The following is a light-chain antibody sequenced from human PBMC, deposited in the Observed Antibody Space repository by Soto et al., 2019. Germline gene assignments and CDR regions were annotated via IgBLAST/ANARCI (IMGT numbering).Light chain of an antibody. CDR2: AAS. J-gene: IGKJ4*01. CDR1: QAISSY. V-gene: IGKV1-9*01. CDR3: QQLNSYPPT. Sequence: DIQLTQSPSFLSASVGDRVTISCRASQAISSYLAWYQQKPGKAPKLLIYAASTLQTGVPSRFSGNASGTESTLTISSLEPEDFATSYCQQLNSYPPTFGGGAVVEI.